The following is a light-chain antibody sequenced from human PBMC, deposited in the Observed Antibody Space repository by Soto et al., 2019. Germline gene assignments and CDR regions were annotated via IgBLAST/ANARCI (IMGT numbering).Light chain of an antibody. CDR1: QSISTW. Sequence: DIQMTQSPSSLSASVGDRVTITCRASQSISTWLAWFQQKPGKAPKLLIYRASSLESGAPSRFSGTGSGTEFTLTISSLQPEDFATYYCQQSYSTLTWTFGQGTKVDIK. CDR3: QQSYSTLTWT. V-gene: IGKV1-5*03. CDR2: RAS. J-gene: IGKJ1*01.